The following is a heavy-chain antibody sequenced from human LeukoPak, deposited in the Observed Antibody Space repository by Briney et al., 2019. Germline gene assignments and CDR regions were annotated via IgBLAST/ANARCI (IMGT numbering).Heavy chain of an antibody. V-gene: IGHV3-30*02. CDR3: AMIPSPGTRRSGSPHWFDP. D-gene: IGHD3-10*01. CDR2: IRYDGSDT. CDR1: GFTFSSYG. J-gene: IGHJ5*02. Sequence: GGSLRLSCAASGFTFSSYGIHWVRQAPGKGLQWVAFIRYDGSDTFYADSVKGRFTISRDNPKNTLYLQMNSLRAEDTAVYYCAMIPSPGTRRSGSPHWFDPWGQGTLVTVSS.